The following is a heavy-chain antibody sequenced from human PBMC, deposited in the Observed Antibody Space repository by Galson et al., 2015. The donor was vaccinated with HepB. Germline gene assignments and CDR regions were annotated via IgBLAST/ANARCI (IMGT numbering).Heavy chain of an antibody. CDR1: GFSFSSYV. J-gene: IGHJ3*01. D-gene: IGHD3-22*01. CDR2: ISNTDGST. V-gene: IGHV3-23*01. Sequence: SLRLSCAASGFSFSSYVMSWVRQAPGKGLEWVSAISNTDGSTYYGVSVKGRFTISRDNSKNTLYLQMNSLRAEDTAVYYCAKGGYFDSISPWDAFDFWGQGTMVTVSS. CDR3: AKGGYFDSISPWDAFDF.